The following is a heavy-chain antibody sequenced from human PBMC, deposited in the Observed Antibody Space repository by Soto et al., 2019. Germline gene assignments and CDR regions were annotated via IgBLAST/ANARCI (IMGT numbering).Heavy chain of an antibody. CDR2: IYYRGNT. V-gene: IGHV4-39*01. J-gene: IGHJ4*02. CDR3: ARLEGLATISYYFDF. Sequence: XXTLSLPCSVSGDSINSDKYYWGLIRQPPGKGLEWIGSIYYRGNTYYNPSLQTRVTISLDKSKSQFSLKLNSATAADSAVYFCARLEGLATISYYFDFWGQGALVTVSS. CDR1: GDSINSDKYY. D-gene: IGHD3-9*01.